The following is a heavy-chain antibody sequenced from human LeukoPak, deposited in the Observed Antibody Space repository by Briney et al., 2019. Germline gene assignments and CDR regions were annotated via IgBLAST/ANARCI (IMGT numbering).Heavy chain of an antibody. V-gene: IGHV1-69*13. CDR1: GGTFISYA. CDR2: IIPIFGTA. Sequence: SVKVSCKASGGTFISYAISWVRQAPGQGLEWMGGIIPIFGTANYAQKFQGRVTITADESTSTAYMELSSLRSEDTAVYYCARDPGGNYYGMDVWGQGTTVTVSS. CDR3: ARDPGGNYYGMDV. D-gene: IGHD3-10*01. J-gene: IGHJ6*02.